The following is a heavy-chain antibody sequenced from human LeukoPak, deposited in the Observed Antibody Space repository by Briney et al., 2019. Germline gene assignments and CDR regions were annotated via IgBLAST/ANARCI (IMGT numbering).Heavy chain of an antibody. D-gene: IGHD2-15*01. Sequence: SETLSLTCAVYGGSFSGYYWSWIRQPPGKGLEWIGEINHSGSTNYNPSLKSRVTISVDTSKNQFSLKLSSVTAADTAVYYCELVVVAHGYRDYWGQGTLVTVSS. CDR2: INHSGST. V-gene: IGHV4-34*01. CDR1: GGSFSGYY. CDR3: ELVVVAHGYRDY. J-gene: IGHJ4*02.